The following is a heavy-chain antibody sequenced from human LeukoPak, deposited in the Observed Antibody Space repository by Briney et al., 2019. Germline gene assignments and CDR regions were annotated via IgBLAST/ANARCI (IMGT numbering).Heavy chain of an antibody. CDR3: AARSGSGSYY. Sequence: PGGSLRLSCAASGFTFASSAMSWVCQAPGKGLEWVSAISVSDVYTSYADSVKGRFTISRDYSKNTLYLQMNSLRAEDTAEYYCAARSGSGSYYWGQGTLVTVSS. V-gene: IGHV3-23*01. CDR1: GFTFASSA. J-gene: IGHJ4*02. CDR2: ISVSDVYT. D-gene: IGHD3-10*01.